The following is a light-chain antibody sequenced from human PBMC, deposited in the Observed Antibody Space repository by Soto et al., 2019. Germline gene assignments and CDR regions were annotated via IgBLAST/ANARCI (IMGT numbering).Light chain of an antibody. J-gene: IGKJ2*01. CDR2: DAS. V-gene: IGKV1-5*01. Sequence: DLQMTQSPSTLSASVGDRVTITCRASQSISSWLAWYQQKPGKAPKLLIYDASSLESGVPSRFSGSGSGTEFTITISSLQPDDFATYYCQQYNSYAYTFGQGTKLEIK. CDR3: QQYNSYAYT. CDR1: QSISSW.